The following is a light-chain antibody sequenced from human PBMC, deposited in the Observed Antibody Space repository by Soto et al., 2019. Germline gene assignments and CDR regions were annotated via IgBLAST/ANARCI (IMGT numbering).Light chain of an antibody. V-gene: IGLV2-14*01. Sequence: QSVLTQPASVSGSPGQSITISCTGTSSDVGGYNYVSWYQQHPGKAPKFMIYEVSNRPSGVSNRFSCSKSGNTASLTISGLQAEDEADYYCSSYTSNSTLVFGTGTKLTVL. CDR3: SSYTSNSTLV. CDR1: SSDVGGYNY. CDR2: EVS. J-gene: IGLJ1*01.